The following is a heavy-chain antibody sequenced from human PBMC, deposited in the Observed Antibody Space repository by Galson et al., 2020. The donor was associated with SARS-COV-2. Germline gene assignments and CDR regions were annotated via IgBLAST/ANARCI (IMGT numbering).Heavy chain of an antibody. J-gene: IGHJ4*02. D-gene: IGHD1-26*01. V-gene: IGHV3-30*16. CDR3: AKELLGATTGLDY. CDR1: GFTLSSYA. CDR2: ISYDGSNK. Sequence: GESLKISCPASGFTLSSYAMHRVRQAPGKGLEWVAVISYDGSNKHYAHPVKDRFTISRDNSKNTLYLQMNRLRAEDTAVYYCAKELLGATTGLDYWGQGTLVTVSS.